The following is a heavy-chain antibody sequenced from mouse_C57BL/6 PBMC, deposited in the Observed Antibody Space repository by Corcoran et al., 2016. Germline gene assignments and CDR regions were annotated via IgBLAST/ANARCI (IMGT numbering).Heavy chain of an antibody. D-gene: IGHD1-1*01. CDR3: ARLGTTVVAPSEYFDV. CDR1: GYTFTSYG. CDR2: IYPRSGNT. V-gene: IGHV1-81*01. J-gene: IGHJ1*03. Sequence: QVQLQQSGAELARPGASVKLSCKASGYTFTSYGISWVKQRTGQGLEWIGEIYPRSGNTYYNEKFKDKATLTVDKSSSTAYMELRSLTSEDSAVYYCARLGTTVVAPSEYFDVWGTGTTVTVSS.